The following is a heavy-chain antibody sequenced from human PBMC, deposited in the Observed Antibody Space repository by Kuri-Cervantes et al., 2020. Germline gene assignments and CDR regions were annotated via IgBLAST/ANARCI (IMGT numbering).Heavy chain of an antibody. V-gene: IGHV4-34*01. D-gene: IGHD6-19*01. Sequence: SETLSLTCDVYIGSFSSYFWSWIRQSPGKGLEWIGEINHRGSTNYNPSLKSRVTISVDTSKNQFSLKLSSVTAADTAVYYCAREDYSSGWRNDAFDIWGQGTMVTVSS. CDR2: INHRGST. J-gene: IGHJ3*02. CDR1: IGSFSSYF. CDR3: AREDYSSGWRNDAFDI.